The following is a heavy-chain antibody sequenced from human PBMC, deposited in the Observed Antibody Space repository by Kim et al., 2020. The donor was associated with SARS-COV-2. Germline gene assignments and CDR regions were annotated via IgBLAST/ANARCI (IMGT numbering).Heavy chain of an antibody. Sequence: FQGRVTITADESTSTAYMELSSLRSEDTAVYYCARDPFRIAAAAHAFDIWGQGTMVTVSS. D-gene: IGHD6-13*01. V-gene: IGHV1-69*01. CDR3: ARDPFRIAAAAHAFDI. J-gene: IGHJ3*02.